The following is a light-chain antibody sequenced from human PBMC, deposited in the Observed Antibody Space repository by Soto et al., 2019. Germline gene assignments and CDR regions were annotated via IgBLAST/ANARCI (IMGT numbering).Light chain of an antibody. V-gene: IGLV1-44*01. CDR3: AAWDDSLNGHV. CDR1: SSNIGTSS. CDR2: TTN. Sequence: ISKTKSSSNIGTSSVHWFQQLPGTAPKLLISTTNQRPSGVPERFSGSKSGTSASLAISGLQSEDEADYYCAAWDDSLNGHVFGTGTKVTVL. J-gene: IGLJ1*01.